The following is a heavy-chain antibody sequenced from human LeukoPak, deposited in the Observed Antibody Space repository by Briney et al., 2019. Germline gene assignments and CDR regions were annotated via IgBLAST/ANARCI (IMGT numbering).Heavy chain of an antibody. D-gene: IGHD3-22*01. Sequence: GGSLRLSCAASGFTFSSYSMKWVRQAPGKGVECVSVIGRDGRTYYANSVKGRFTISRDISKKTLYMQINSLRPEDTAVYYCAKDGKMIVVLFGAFDIWGQGTMVTVSS. CDR3: AKDGKMIVVLFGAFDI. CDR2: IGRDGRT. J-gene: IGHJ3*02. CDR1: GFTFSSYS. V-gene: IGHV3-NL1*01.